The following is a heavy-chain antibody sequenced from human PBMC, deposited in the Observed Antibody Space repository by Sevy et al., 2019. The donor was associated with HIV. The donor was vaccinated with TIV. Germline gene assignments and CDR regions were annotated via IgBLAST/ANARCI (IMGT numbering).Heavy chain of an antibody. Sequence: ASVKVSCKASGYTFTGYYMHWVRQAPGQGLEWMGWINPNSGGTNYAQKFQDRVTMTRDTSISTAYMELSRLRSDDTAVYYCARLEGYYDSKIFDYWGQGTLVTVSS. CDR3: ARLEGYYDSKIFDY. V-gene: IGHV1-2*02. CDR2: INPNSGGT. J-gene: IGHJ4*02. D-gene: IGHD3-22*01. CDR1: GYTFTGYY.